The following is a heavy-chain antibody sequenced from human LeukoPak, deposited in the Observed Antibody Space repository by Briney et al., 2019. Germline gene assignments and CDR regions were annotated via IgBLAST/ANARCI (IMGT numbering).Heavy chain of an antibody. CDR3: ATFRAVSLGFDY. Sequence: PGGSLRLSCAASGFTFSSYAMSWVRQAPGKGLQWVSAISGSGGSTYYADSVKGRFTISRDNSKNTLYLQMNSLRAEDTAVYYCATFRAVSLGFDYWGQGTLVTVSS. CDR2: ISGSGGST. J-gene: IGHJ4*02. CDR1: GFTFSSYA. V-gene: IGHV3-23*01. D-gene: IGHD1-26*01.